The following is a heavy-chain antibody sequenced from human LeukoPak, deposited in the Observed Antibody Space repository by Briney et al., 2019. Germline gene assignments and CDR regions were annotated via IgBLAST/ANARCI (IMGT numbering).Heavy chain of an antibody. CDR1: GFSISGYW. D-gene: IGHD2-15*01. CDR3: GNQCSGGTCPGL. V-gene: IGHV3-7*01. J-gene: IGHJ4*02. CDR2: IQHDGKVK. Sequence: PGGSLRLSCAASGFSISGYWMTWVRQAPGKGPEWVGNIQHDGKVKDYVDSVRGRFTISRDNAKNSVYLQMTSLRAEDSAVYFCGNQCSGGTCPGLWGQGTQVTVSS.